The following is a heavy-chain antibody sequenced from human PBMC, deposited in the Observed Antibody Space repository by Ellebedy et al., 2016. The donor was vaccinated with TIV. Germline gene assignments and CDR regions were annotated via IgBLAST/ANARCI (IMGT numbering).Heavy chain of an antibody. J-gene: IGHJ4*02. CDR2: IANDGIEK. V-gene: IGHV3-7*03. CDR3: ARGGRKTSYFWQY. D-gene: IGHD1-14*01. Sequence: GESLKISCAASGLVFSDYCMTWLRVSPGKGPEWVATIANDGIEKSYADSVKGRFTVSRDNTENSMYLQMNSLRADDTGVYYCARGGRKTSYFWQYWGQGTPLTVSP. CDR1: GLVFSDYC.